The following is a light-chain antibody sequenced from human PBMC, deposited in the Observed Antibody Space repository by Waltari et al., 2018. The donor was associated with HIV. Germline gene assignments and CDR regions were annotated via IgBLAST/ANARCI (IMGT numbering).Light chain of an antibody. CDR3: QLWDTSSDHPAF. J-gene: IGLJ2*01. CDR2: DYT. V-gene: IGLV3-21*02. CDR1: KLEHKG. Sequence: SDVLTQSPSVSVAPGQTAKISCWGHKLEHKGVQWYQQKPGQAPVLVIYDYTDRPAGIPERFSGSSSGNTATLTVSMVEAGDEADYYCQLWDTSSDHPAFFGGGTKLTV.